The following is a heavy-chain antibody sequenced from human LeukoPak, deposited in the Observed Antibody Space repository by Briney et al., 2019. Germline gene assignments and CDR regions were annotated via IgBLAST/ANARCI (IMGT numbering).Heavy chain of an antibody. CDR1: GGSISSGDYY. D-gene: IGHD1-20*01. J-gene: IGHJ4*02. CDR2: IYYSGST. Sequence: SETLSLTCTVSGGSISSGDYYWGWIRQPPGKGLEWIGSIYYSGSTYYNPSLKSRVTISVDTSKNQFSLKLSSVTAADTAVYYCARLRLTGTEKTFDYWGQGTLVTVSS. CDR3: ARLRLTGTEKTFDY. V-gene: IGHV4-39*01.